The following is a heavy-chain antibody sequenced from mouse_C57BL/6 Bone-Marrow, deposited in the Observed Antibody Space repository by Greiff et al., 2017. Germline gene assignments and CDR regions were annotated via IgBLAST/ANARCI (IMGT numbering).Heavy chain of an antibody. CDR1: GYAFTSSW. J-gene: IGHJ4*01. D-gene: IGHD2-1*01. V-gene: IGHV1-22*01. Sequence: LLESGPELVKPGASVKISCNASGYAFTSSWMNWVKQSHGQSLEWIGYINPNSGGTSYNQKFKGKATLTVNKSSSTAYMELRSLTSEDSAVYYCAYWRAMDDWGQGTSVTVSS. CDR3: AYWRAMDD. CDR2: INPNSGGT.